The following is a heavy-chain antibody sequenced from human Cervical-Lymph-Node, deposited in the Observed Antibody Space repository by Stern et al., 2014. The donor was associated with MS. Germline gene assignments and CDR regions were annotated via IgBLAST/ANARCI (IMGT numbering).Heavy chain of an antibody. CDR3: TRAVGGVGRE. D-gene: IGHD3-16*01. Sequence: QVQLMQSGPEVKKPGASVMVSCKTSGYTFTNYYIHWVRQAPGKGLEWMGIINPNGSVTASAQKFQGRLTMTRDSSTTTVYMRLITLTSEDTAMYYCTRAVGGVGREWGQGTLVFVSS. J-gene: IGHJ4*02. CDR2: INPNGSVT. V-gene: IGHV1-46*01. CDR1: GYTFTNYY.